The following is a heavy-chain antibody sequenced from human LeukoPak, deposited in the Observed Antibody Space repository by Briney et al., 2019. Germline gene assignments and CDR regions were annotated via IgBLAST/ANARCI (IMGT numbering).Heavy chain of an antibody. J-gene: IGHJ4*02. CDR3: ARLRRSSSGYYNY. V-gene: IGHV4-59*08. CDR2: ISYNGST. CDR1: GGSISGYF. Sequence: SETLSLTCTVSGGSISGYFWSWIRQPPGKGLEWIGYISYNGSTNYNPSLKSRVTISVDTSKNQLSLKLSSVTAADTAVYYCARLRRSSSGYYNYWGQGTLVTVSS. D-gene: IGHD3-22*01.